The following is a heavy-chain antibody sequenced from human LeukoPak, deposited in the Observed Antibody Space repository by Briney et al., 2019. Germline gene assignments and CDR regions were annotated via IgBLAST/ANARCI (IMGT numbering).Heavy chain of an antibody. CDR1: GGSISSGEYF. J-gene: IGHJ4*02. D-gene: IGHD3-10*01. CDR2: IYYTGST. Sequence: LQTLSLTCTVSGGSISSGEYFWGWIRQPPGKGLEWIGYIYYTGSTYYNPSLKSRVTISVDTSKNQFSLKLSSVTAADTAVYYCAREVRGVTVHFDYWGQGTLVTVSS. CDR3: AREVRGVTVHFDY. V-gene: IGHV4-30-4*01.